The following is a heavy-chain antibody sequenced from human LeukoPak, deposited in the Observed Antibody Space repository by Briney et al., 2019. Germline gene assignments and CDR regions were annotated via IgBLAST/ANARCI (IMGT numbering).Heavy chain of an antibody. J-gene: IGHJ3*02. Sequence: GGSLRLSCEASGFTFSSSAMNWVRQAPGKGLEWVSSISVSGDRTYYADSVKGRFTISRDNSKNTLYLQMNSLRAEDTAVYYCAKIAGNDAFDIWGQGTMVTVSS. V-gene: IGHV3-23*01. CDR1: GFTFSSSA. D-gene: IGHD6-13*01. CDR3: AKIAGNDAFDI. CDR2: ISVSGDRT.